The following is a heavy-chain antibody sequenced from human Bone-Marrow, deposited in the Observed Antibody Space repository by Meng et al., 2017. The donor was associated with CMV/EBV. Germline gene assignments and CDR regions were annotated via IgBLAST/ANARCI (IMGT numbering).Heavy chain of an antibody. CDR2: IWYDGSNK. V-gene: IGHV3-33*06. D-gene: IGHD1-26*01. Sequence: GGSLRLSCAASGFIVSSNYMSWVRQAPGKGLEWVAVIWYDGSNKYYADSVKGRFTISRDNSKNTLYLQMNSLRAEDTAVYYCAKEVGNGRYRNAFDIWGQGTMVTVSS. CDR3: AKEVGNGRYRNAFDI. CDR1: GFIVSSNY. J-gene: IGHJ3*02.